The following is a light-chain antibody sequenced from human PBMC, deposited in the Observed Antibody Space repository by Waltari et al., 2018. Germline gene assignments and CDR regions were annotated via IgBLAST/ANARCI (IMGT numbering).Light chain of an antibody. CDR1: SSGVGSYNL. Sequence: QSALTQPASVSGSPGQSITISCTGTSSGVGSYNLVSWYQQHPGKAPKLMIYEGSKRPSGVSNRFSGSKSGNTASLTISGLQAEDEADYYCCSYAGSSWVFGGGTKLTVL. CDR3: CSYAGSSWV. J-gene: IGLJ3*02. CDR2: EGS. V-gene: IGLV2-23*01.